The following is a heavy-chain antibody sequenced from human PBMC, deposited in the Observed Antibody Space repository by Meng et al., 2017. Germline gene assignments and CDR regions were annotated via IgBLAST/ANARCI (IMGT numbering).Heavy chain of an antibody. CDR3: ARACSPPSSSSSFHDY. CDR2: INTNTGNP. D-gene: IGHD6-6*01. CDR1: GYTFTSYA. J-gene: IGHJ4*02. Sequence: QVQLVEHGSEVKKPGASVKVSCKSSGYTFTSYAMNWVRQPPGQGLEWMGWINTNTGNPTYAQGFTGRFVFSLDASVSTAYLQISSLKAEDTAVYYCARACSPPSSSSSFHDYWGQGTLVTVSS. V-gene: IGHV7-4-1*02.